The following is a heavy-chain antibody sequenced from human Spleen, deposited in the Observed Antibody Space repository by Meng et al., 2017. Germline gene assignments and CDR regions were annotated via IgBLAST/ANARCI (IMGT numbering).Heavy chain of an antibody. CDR1: GGFISSSSYY. CDR2: IYYSGST. V-gene: IGHV4-61*01. CDR3: AGGVAVAPLPYNWFDP. D-gene: IGHD6-19*01. Sequence: GSLRLSCTVSGGFISSSSYYWSWIRQPPGKGLEWIGYIYYSGSTNYNPSLKSRVTISVDTSKNQFSLKLSSVTAAGTAVYYCAGGVAVAPLPYNWFDPWGQGTLVTVSS. J-gene: IGHJ5*02.